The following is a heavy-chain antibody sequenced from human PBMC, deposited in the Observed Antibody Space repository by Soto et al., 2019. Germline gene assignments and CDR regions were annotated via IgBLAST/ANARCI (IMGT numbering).Heavy chain of an antibody. CDR1: GGAVSSGTYY. CDR3: TRGPPRVKWFDP. V-gene: IGHV4-61*01. CDR2: IYFTGST. Sequence: SETLSLTCTVSGGAVSSGTYYWSWIRQPPGKGLEWIGHIYFTGSTNYNPSLKSRVTMSLDTSRNQFSLKLSSVTAADTAVYYCTRGPPRVKWFDPWGLGTLVTVSS. J-gene: IGHJ5*02.